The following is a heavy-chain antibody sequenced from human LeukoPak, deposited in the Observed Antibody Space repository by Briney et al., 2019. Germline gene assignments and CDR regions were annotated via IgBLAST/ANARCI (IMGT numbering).Heavy chain of an antibody. CDR2: IYTSGST. D-gene: IGHD3-10*02. J-gene: IGHJ3*02. V-gene: IGHV4-4*07. Sequence: SETLSLTCTVSGGSISSYYWSWIRQPAGKGLEWIGRIYTSGSTNYNPSLTSRVTMSVDTSKNQFSLKLTSVTAADTAVYYCARHVSRPLRGAFDIWGQGTMVTVSS. CDR1: GGSISSYY. CDR3: ARHVSRPLRGAFDI.